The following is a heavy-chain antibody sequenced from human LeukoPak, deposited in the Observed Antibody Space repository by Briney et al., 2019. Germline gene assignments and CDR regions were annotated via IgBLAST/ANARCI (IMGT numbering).Heavy chain of an antibody. Sequence: SETLSLTCTVSGYSISSGYYWGWIRQPPGKGLEWIGSISHSGDTYYNPSLKSRVTISIDTSKNQFSLNLSSVTAADTAVYYCARDSNCSGGNCYSHNWFDPWGQGTLVTVSS. CDR1: GYSISSGYY. CDR3: ARDSNCSGGNCYSHNWFDP. J-gene: IGHJ5*02. V-gene: IGHV4-38-2*02. D-gene: IGHD2-15*01. CDR2: ISHSGDT.